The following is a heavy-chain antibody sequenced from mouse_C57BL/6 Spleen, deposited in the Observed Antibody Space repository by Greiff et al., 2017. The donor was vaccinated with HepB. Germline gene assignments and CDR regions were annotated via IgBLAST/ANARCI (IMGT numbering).Heavy chain of an antibody. CDR3: ARKGYSNPFYAMDY. V-gene: IGHV5-17*01. Sequence: EVQVVESGGGLVKPGGSLKLSCAASGFTFSDYGMPWVRQAPEKGLEWVAYISSGSSTIYYADTVKGRFTLSRDKAKNTLFLQMTSLRSEDTAMYYCARKGYSNPFYAMDYWGQGTSVTVSS. J-gene: IGHJ4*01. CDR2: ISSGSSTI. D-gene: IGHD2-5*01. CDR1: GFTFSDYG.